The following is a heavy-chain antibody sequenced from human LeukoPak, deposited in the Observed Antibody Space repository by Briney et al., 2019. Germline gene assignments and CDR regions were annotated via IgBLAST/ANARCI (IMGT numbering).Heavy chain of an antibody. Sequence: GGSLRLSCAASGFTFSSYAISWVRQAPGKGLEWVSAISGSGGSTYYADSVKGRFTISRDNSKNTLYLQMNSLRAEDTAVYYCAKDINVLLWFGELQQFDYWGQGTLVTVSS. CDR2: ISGSGGST. J-gene: IGHJ4*02. V-gene: IGHV3-23*01. CDR3: AKDINVLLWFGELQQFDY. CDR1: GFTFSSYA. D-gene: IGHD3-10*01.